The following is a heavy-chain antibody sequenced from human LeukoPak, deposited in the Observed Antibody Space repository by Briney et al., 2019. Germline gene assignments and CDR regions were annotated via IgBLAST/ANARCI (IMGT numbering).Heavy chain of an antibody. CDR1: GFTFTNYA. V-gene: IGHV3-23*01. D-gene: IGHD5-24*01. Sequence: GGSLRLSCAASGFTFTNYAMTWVRQAPGKGLEWVSAISGSGGSTYYADSVKGRFTISRDNSKNTLYLQMNSLRAEDTAVYYCAKHGKTYYYDYWGQGNLGTVSS. CDR3: AKHGKTYYYDY. CDR2: ISGSGGST. J-gene: IGHJ4*02.